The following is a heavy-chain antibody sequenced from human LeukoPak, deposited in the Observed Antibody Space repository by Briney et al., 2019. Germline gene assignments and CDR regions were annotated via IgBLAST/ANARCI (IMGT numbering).Heavy chain of an antibody. D-gene: IGHD4/OR15-4a*01. V-gene: IGHV4-39*07. CDR3: TRAGSVDYGVDFDY. J-gene: IGHJ4*02. Sequence: SETLSLTCTVSGGSISSSSYYWGWIRQPPGKGLEWIGSIYYSGSTYYNPSLKSRVTISVDTSKNQFSLKLSSVTAADTAIYYCTRAGSVDYGVDFDYWGQGTLVTVSS. CDR1: GGSISSSSYY. CDR2: IYYSGST.